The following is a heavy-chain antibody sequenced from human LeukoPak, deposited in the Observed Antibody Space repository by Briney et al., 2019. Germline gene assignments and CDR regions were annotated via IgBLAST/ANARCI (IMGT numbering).Heavy chain of an antibody. CDR1: GGSFSGYY. Sequence: SETLSLTCAVYGGSFSGYYWSWIRQPPGKGLEWIGEINHSGSTNYNPSLKSRVTISVDTSKNQFSLKLSSVTAADTAVYYCARRPSGYWDYWGQGTLVIVSS. CDR3: ARRPSGYWDY. CDR2: INHSGST. D-gene: IGHD3-22*01. J-gene: IGHJ4*02. V-gene: IGHV4-34*01.